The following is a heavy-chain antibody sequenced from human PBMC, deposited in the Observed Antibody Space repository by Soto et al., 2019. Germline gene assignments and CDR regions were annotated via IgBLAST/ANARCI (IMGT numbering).Heavy chain of an antibody. Sequence: QVQLQQWGAGLLKPSETLSLTCAVYGGSFSGYYWRWIRQPPGKGLEWIGEINHSGSTNYNPSLKSRDTISVDTSKNQFSLKLSSVTAADTAVYYCARMDDNDFDYYYYGMDVWGQGTTVTVSS. V-gene: IGHV4-34*01. CDR1: GGSFSGYY. J-gene: IGHJ6*02. D-gene: IGHD3-16*01. CDR2: INHSGST. CDR3: ARMDDNDFDYYYYGMDV.